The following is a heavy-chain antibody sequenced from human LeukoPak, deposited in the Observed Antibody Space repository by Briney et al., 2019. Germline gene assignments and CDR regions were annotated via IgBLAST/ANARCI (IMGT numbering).Heavy chain of an antibody. CDR3: ARDAGGGDSSGYSFDY. CDR1: GGSISSSSYY. D-gene: IGHD3-22*01. V-gene: IGHV4-39*07. J-gene: IGHJ4*02. CDR2: IYYSGST. Sequence: SETLSLTCTVSGGSISSSSYYWGWIRQPPGKGLEWIGSIYYSGSTYYNPSLKSRVTISVDTSKNQFSLKLSSVTAADTAVYYCARDAGGGDSSGYSFDYWGQGTLVTVSS.